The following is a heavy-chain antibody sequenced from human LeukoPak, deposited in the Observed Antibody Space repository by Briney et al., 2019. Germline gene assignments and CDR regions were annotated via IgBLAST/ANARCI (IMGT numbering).Heavy chain of an antibody. CDR2: IYYSGST. CDR3: ARTGVSEAGSNWFDP. J-gene: IGHJ5*02. D-gene: IGHD6-13*01. V-gene: IGHV4-59*01. CDR1: GGSISSYY. Sequence: PSETLSLTCTVSGGSISSYYWSWIRRPPGKGLEWVGYIYYSGSTNYNPSLKSRVTISVDTSKNQFSLKLSSVIAADTAVYYCARTGVSEAGSNWFDPWGQGTLVTVSS.